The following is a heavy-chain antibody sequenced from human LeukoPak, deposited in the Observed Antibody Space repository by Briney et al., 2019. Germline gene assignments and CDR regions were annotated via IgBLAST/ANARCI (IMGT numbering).Heavy chain of an antibody. D-gene: IGHD3-3*01. J-gene: IGHJ4*02. CDR3: ARSTADRNYDFWSGYYQYYFGY. CDR2: MNPNSGNT. V-gene: IGHV1-8*01. CDR1: GYTFTSYD. Sequence: ASVKVSCKASGYTFTSYDINWVRQATGQGLEWMGWMNPNSGNTGYAQKFQGRVTMTRNTSISTAYMELSSLRSEDTAVYYCARSTADRNYDFWSGYYQYYFGYWGQGTLVTVSS.